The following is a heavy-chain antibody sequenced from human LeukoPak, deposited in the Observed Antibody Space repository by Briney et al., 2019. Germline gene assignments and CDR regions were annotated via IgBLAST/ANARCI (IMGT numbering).Heavy chain of an antibody. CDR1: GGSISSSSYY. D-gene: IGHD2-2*01. Sequence: PSETLSLTCTVSGGSISSSSYYWGWIRQPPGTGLEWLGSIYYSGSTYYNPSLKSRVTISVDTSKNQFSLKLSSVTAADTAVYYCARRRLGYCSSTSCRSFDYWGQGTLVTVSS. J-gene: IGHJ4*02. CDR3: ARRRLGYCSSTSCRSFDY. V-gene: IGHV4-39*01. CDR2: IYYSGST.